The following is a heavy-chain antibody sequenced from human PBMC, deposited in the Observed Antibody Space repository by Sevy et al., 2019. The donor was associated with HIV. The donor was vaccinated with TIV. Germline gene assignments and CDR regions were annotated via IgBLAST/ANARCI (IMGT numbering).Heavy chain of an antibody. D-gene: IGHD2-15*01. CDR1: GFTFGDYA. CDR2: IRSKAYGGTT. V-gene: IGHV3-49*04. Sequence: GGSLRLSCTASGFTFGDYAMSWVRQAPGKGLEWVGFIRSKAYGGTTEYAASVKGRLTISRDDSKSIAYLQMNSLKTEDTAVYYCTRGVLGDIVVVVAATTLGYYFDYWGQGTLVTVSS. J-gene: IGHJ4*02. CDR3: TRGVLGDIVVVVAATTLGYYFDY.